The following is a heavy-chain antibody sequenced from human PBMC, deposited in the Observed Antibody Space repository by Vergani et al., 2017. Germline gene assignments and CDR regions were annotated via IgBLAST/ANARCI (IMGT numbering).Heavy chain of an antibody. D-gene: IGHD5-24*01. J-gene: IGHJ4*02. CDR2: TWYEGNNN. Sequence: QVQLVESGGGVVQPGRSLRLSCTPSSFKLGDYGMHWVRQATGRVLEWVSMTWYEGNNNYYADSVKGRFTISKDISKNTLYLQMNSLRGDDTAVYYCARGTRDTPSSLDYWGQGTLVTVSS. V-gene: IGHV3-33*01. CDR3: ARGTRDTPSSLDY. CDR1: SFKLGDYG.